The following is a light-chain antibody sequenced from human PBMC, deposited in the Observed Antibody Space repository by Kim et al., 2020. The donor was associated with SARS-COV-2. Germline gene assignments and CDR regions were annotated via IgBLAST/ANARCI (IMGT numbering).Light chain of an antibody. CDR3: QSYDSSLSGYVV. CDR2: GKS. V-gene: IGLV1-40*01. CDR1: RSKNEAGND. Sequence: VSITSTGDRSKNEAGNDVQWYNQRLGTAATLLIRGKSNQTSGVPDRLSGSWSGTSASLAITGRQGDEEEDYYCQSYDSSLSGYVVFGGGTQLTVL. J-gene: IGLJ2*01.